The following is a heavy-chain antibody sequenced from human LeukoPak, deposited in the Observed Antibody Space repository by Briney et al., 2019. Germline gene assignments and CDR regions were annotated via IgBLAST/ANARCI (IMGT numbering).Heavy chain of an antibody. CDR2: IYYSGST. D-gene: IGHD3-22*01. CDR3: ARDRSSGYSPYFDY. J-gene: IGHJ4*02. CDR1: GGSISSYY. V-gene: IGHV4-59*01. Sequence: SETLSLTCTVSGGSISSYYWSWIRQPPGKGLEWIGYIYYSGSTNYNPSLKSRVTISVDTSKNQFSLKLSSVTAADTAVYCCARDRSSGYSPYFDYWGQGTLVTVSS.